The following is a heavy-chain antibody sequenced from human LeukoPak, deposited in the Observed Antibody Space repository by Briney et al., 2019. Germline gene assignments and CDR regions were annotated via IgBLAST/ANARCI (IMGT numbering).Heavy chain of an antibody. D-gene: IGHD3-10*02. Sequence: GGSLRLSCAASGFTFSSYEMNWVRQAPGKGLEWVSYISSRGSTIYYADSVQGRFTISRDNAQNSLYLQMSSPRAEDTAVYYCARNVYNFDYWGQGTLVTVSS. J-gene: IGHJ4*02. V-gene: IGHV3-48*03. CDR2: ISSRGSTI. CDR3: ARNVYNFDY. CDR1: GFTFSSYE.